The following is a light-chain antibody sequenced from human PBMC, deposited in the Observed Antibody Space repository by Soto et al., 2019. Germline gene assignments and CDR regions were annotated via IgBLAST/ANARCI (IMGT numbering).Light chain of an antibody. J-gene: IGLJ1*01. CDR1: SSDIGAYNY. V-gene: IGLV2-11*01. Sequence: QSVLTQPRSVSGSPGQSVTISCTGTSSDIGAYNYVSWYQQRPGKVPKLMLYDVSKRPSGVPDRSSGSKSGNTASLTISGLQADDEADYYCCSYAGAYIYVFATGTKVTVL. CDR3: CSYAGAYIYV. CDR2: DVS.